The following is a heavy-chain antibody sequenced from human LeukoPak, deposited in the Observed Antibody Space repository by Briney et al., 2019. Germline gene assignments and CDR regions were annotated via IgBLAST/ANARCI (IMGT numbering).Heavy chain of an antibody. V-gene: IGHV3-30-3*01. Sequence: GGSLRLSCAASGFTFSSYAMHWVRQAPGKGLEWVAVISYDGSNKYYADSVKGRFTISRDNSKNTLYLQMNSLRAEDTAVYYCARSSEESLDYWGQGTLVTVPS. J-gene: IGHJ4*02. CDR3: ARSSEESLDY. CDR1: GFTFSSYA. D-gene: IGHD1-14*01. CDR2: ISYDGSNK.